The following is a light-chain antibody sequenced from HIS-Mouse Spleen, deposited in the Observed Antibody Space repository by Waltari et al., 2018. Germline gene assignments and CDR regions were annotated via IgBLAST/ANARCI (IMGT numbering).Light chain of an antibody. J-gene: IGLJ3*02. CDR3: AAWDDSLSGPV. CDR1: SSNIGSNY. Sequence: QSVLTQPPSASGTPGQRVTISCSGSSSNIGSNYVYWYQQLPGTAPKLLIYRNNQRPEGVPDRLSGSKSGTSASLAISGLRSEDEADYYCAAWDDSLSGPVFGGGTKLTVL. V-gene: IGLV1-47*01. CDR2: RNN.